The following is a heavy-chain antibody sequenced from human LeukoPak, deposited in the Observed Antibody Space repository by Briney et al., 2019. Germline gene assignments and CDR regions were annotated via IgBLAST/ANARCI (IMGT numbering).Heavy chain of an antibody. D-gene: IGHD4-17*01. CDR1: GFTFGDYA. V-gene: IGHV3-43*02. J-gene: IGHJ4*02. CDR2: ITGEGDIT. CDR3: AKDIPTSDYVFDS. Sequence: GGSLRLSCAASGFTFGDYAMHWVRQPPGKGLEWLSLITGEGDITYHADSVQGRFTISRDNNENSLYLQMNSLRTEDTALYYCAKDIPTSDYVFDSWGQGTLVIVS.